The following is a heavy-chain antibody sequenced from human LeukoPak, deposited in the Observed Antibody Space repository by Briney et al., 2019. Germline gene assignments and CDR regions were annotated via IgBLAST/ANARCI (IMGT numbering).Heavy chain of an antibody. Sequence: GGSLRLSCAASGFTFSSYSMHWVRQAPGKGLEYVPAISNNGGRIYYADSVKGRFTISRDNSKNTLYLQMGSLRAEDMAVYYCARVGGSGSGGGYDYWGQGTLVTVSS. J-gene: IGHJ4*02. V-gene: IGHV3-64*02. CDR2: ISNNGGRI. CDR1: GFTFSSYS. CDR3: ARVGGSGSGGGYDY. D-gene: IGHD3-10*01.